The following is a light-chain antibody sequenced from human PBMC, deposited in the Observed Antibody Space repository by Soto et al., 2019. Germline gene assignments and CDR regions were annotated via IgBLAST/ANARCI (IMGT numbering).Light chain of an antibody. CDR2: AAS. CDR3: QQANSFPLT. V-gene: IGKV1-12*01. CDR1: QGISRS. J-gene: IGKJ4*01. Sequence: MSQSPCSVSAYIGERATISCKASQGISRSLAWYQQKPGKAPKLLIYAASSLQSGVPSRFSGSGFGTDFTLTISSLQPEDFAAYYCQQANSFPLTFGGGTKVDIK.